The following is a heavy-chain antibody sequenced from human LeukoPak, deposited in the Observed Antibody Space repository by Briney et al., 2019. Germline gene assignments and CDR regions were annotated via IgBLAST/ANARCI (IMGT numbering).Heavy chain of an antibody. J-gene: IGHJ6*03. CDR3: AKGSPTGPRYYYYYYMDV. CDR2: ISTSGSTI. Sequence: GGSLRLSCAASGFTFNDYYVSWIRQAPGKGLEWVSYISTSGSTIYYADSVKGRFTISRDNAKNSLYLQMNSLRAEDTAVHYCAKGSPTGPRYYYYYYMDVWGKGTTVTVSS. D-gene: IGHD4-11*01. CDR1: GFTFNDYY. V-gene: IGHV3-11*01.